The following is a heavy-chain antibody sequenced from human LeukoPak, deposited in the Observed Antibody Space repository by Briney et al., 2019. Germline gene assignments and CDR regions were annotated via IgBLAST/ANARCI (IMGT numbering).Heavy chain of an antibody. V-gene: IGHV5-51*01. CDR2: IYPGDSDT. J-gene: IGHJ4*02. D-gene: IGHD5-18*01. Sequence: GESLQISCKGSGYSFTSYWIGWVRQMPGKGLEWMGIIYPGDSDTRYSPSFQGQVTISADKSISTAYLQWSSLKASETAMYYCARRNKVDTAMASDYWGQGTLVTVSS. CDR3: ARRNKVDTAMASDY. CDR1: GYSFTSYW.